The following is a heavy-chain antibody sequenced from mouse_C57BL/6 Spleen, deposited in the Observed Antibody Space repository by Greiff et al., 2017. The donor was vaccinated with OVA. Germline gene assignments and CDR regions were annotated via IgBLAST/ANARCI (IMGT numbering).Heavy chain of an antibody. D-gene: IGHD1-1*01. CDR1: GYTFTSYW. V-gene: IGHV1-72*01. CDR3: ARGGITTVVEVYFDY. J-gene: IGHJ2*01. Sequence: QVQLKQPGAELVKPGASVKLSCKASGYTFTSYWMHWVKQRPGRGLEWIGRIDPNSGGTKYNEKFKSEATLTVDKPSSTAYMQLSSLTSEDSAVYYCARGGITTVVEVYFDYWGQGTTLTVSS. CDR2: IDPNSGGT.